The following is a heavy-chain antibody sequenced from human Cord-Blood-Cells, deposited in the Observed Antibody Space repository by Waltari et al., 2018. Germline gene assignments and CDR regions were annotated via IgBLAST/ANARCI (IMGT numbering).Heavy chain of an antibody. V-gene: IGHV4-34*01. J-gene: IGHJ3*02. CDR2: INHSGST. D-gene: IGHD6-19*01. CDR3: ARAGHSSGWYAFDI. Sequence: QVQLQQWGAGLLKPSETLSLTCAVDGGSFSGYYWSWIRQPPGKGLEWIGEINHSGSTNYNPSLKSRVTISVDTSKNQFSLKLSSVTAADTAVYYCARAGHSSGWYAFDIWGQGTMVTVSS. CDR1: GGSFSGYY.